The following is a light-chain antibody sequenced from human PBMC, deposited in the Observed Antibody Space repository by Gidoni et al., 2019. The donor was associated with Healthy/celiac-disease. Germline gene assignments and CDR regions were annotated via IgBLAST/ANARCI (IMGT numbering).Light chain of an antibody. CDR2: NVN. CDR1: SCEVGSYDY. Sequence: SALIHPPSVSGSPRQSVTIPCPGTSCEVGSYDYVSWYHQHPATVPKHMIYNVNTQASGVPDPFSGSKSGTSPSMTSSGLQAEAESYYYCYSYTSRGVFGTGTKVTVL. V-gene: IGLV2-18*02. J-gene: IGLJ1*01. CDR3: YSYTSRGV.